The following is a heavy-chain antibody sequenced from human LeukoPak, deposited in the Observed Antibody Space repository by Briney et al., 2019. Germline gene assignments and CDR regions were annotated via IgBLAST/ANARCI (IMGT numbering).Heavy chain of an antibody. D-gene: IGHD6-19*01. V-gene: IGHV3-21*04. CDR3: AKDASFDSSGWYYFDY. CDR2: ISSSSSYI. Sequence: PGGSLRLSCAASGFTFSSYSMNWVRQAPGKGLEWVSSISSSSSYIYYADSVKGRFTISRDNAKNSLYLQMNSLRAEDTAVYYCAKDASFDSSGWYYFDYWGQGTLVTVSS. CDR1: GFTFSSYS. J-gene: IGHJ4*02.